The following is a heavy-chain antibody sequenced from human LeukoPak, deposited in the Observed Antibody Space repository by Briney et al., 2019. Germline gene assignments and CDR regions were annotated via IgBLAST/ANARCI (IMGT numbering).Heavy chain of an antibody. CDR3: VRKGYGDYIYDY. V-gene: IGHV3-64D*06. J-gene: IGHJ4*02. CDR1: GFTFSSYA. D-gene: IGHD4-17*01. CDR2: ISTNGGST. Sequence: PGGSLRLSCSASGFTFSSYAMHWVRQAPGKGLEYLSAISTNGGSTYYADSVNGRFTISRDNSKNTLYLQMSSLRAEDTAVYYCVRKGYGDYIYDYWGPGTLVTVSS.